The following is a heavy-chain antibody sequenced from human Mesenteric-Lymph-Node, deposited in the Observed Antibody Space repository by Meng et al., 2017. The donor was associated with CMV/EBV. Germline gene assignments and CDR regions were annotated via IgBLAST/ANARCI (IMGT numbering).Heavy chain of an antibody. CDR3: ARGSSYDILTGYFDY. J-gene: IGHJ4*02. Sequence: QVQLTQWGAGILKPSETLSVTCAVYGGSFSGYYWNWIRQSPEKGLEWIGEINHSGSTTYNPSFTSRIIISVDTSTNQISLNMSSVTAADTAVYYCARGSSYDILTGYFDYWGQGALVTVSS. CDR2: INHSGST. CDR1: GGSFSGYY. D-gene: IGHD3-9*01. V-gene: IGHV4-34*02.